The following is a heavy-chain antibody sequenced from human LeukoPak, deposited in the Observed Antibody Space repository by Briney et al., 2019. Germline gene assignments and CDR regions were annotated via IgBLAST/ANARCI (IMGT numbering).Heavy chain of an antibody. CDR2: ISSSSSYI. Sequence: GGSLRLSCAASGFTFSSYSMNWVRQAPGKGMEWGASISSSSSYINYADSVKGRFTIARDNAKTSLYLQMNSLRAEDTAVYYCARSLWFGEPFLFDYWGQGTLVTVSS. J-gene: IGHJ4*02. CDR1: GFTFSSYS. D-gene: IGHD3-10*01. V-gene: IGHV3-21*01. CDR3: ARSLWFGEPFLFDY.